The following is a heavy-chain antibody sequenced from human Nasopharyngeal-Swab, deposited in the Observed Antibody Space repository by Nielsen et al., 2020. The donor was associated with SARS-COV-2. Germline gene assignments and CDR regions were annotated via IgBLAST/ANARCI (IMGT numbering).Heavy chain of an antibody. CDR3: ASSIRYSGYDLGFDY. Sequence: GSLRPPFTLPGGPISSSSYYWGWIRQPPGKGLEWIGSIYYSGSTYYNPSLKSPVTISVDTSKNQFSLKLSYVTAADTAVYYCASSIRYSGYDLGFDYWGQGTLVTVSS. CDR2: IYYSGST. D-gene: IGHD5-12*01. J-gene: IGHJ4*02. V-gene: IGHV4-39*07. CDR1: GGPISSSSYY.